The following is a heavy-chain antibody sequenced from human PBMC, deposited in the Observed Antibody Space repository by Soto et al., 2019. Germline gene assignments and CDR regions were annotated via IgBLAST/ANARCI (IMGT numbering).Heavy chain of an antibody. V-gene: IGHV3-7*01. CDR2: IKKDGSEK. CDR1: GFTFSRYW. D-gene: IGHD3-3*01. Sequence: EVQLVESGGGLVQPGGSLRLSCAASGFTFSRYWMSWVRQAPGKGLEWVANIKKDGSEKYYVDSVKGSFPISRDNAKNSLYLQMNSLRAEDTAVYYCARDRRYDFWSGYYVDNWGQGTLVTVSS. CDR3: ARDRRYDFWSGYYVDN. J-gene: IGHJ4*02.